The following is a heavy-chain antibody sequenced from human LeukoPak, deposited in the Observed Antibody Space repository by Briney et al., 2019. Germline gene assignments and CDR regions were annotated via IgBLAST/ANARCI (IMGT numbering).Heavy chain of an antibody. CDR2: IWYDGSKK. V-gene: IGHV3-33*01. CDR3: ARIYCGGDCLDSAPLSDAFDI. CDR1: GFPFSSYG. J-gene: IGHJ3*02. Sequence: GGSLRLSCAASGFPFSSYGMHWVRQAPGKGLEWVAVIWYDGSKKYYGDSVKGRFTTSRDNSKNTLYLQVNSLRAEDTAVYYCARIYCGGDCLDSAPLSDAFDIWGQGTMVTVSS. D-gene: IGHD2-21*02.